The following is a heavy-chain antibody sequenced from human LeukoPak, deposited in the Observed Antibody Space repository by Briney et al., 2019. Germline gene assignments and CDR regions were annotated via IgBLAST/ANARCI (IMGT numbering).Heavy chain of an antibody. CDR2: INPNSGGT. Sequence: GASVKVSCKASGYTFTGYYMHWVRQAPGQGREWMGWINPNSGGTNYAQKFQGRVTMTRDTSISTAYMELSRLRSDDTAVYYCAREDYDYVWGSYRLDYWGQGTLVTVSS. CDR3: AREDYDYVWGSYRLDY. V-gene: IGHV1-2*02. CDR1: GYTFTGYY. J-gene: IGHJ4*02. D-gene: IGHD3-16*02.